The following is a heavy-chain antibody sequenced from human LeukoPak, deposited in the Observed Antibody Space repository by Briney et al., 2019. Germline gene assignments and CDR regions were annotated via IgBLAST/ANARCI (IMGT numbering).Heavy chain of an antibody. CDR2: ISYDGSNK. Sequence: GRSLRLSCAASGFTFSSYAMHWVRQAPGKGLEWVAVISYDGSNKYYADSVKGRFTISRDNSKNTLYLQMNSLRAEDTAVYYCARDVGSLYDFWSGYIDYWGQGTLVTVSS. CDR1: GFTFSSYA. D-gene: IGHD3-3*01. V-gene: IGHV3-30*04. J-gene: IGHJ4*02. CDR3: ARDVGSLYDFWSGYIDY.